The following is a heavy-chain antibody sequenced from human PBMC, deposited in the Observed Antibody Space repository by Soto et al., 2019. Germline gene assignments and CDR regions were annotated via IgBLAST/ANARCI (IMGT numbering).Heavy chain of an antibody. V-gene: IGHV3-11*06. CDR1: GFTFSDHY. Sequence: LRLSCAASGFTFSDHYMSWIRQAPGKGLEWIGYSSNSGSFTRYADSVKGRFSISRDNAKNSLFLQINSLRGDDTAIYYCVRSGDNYNILDYWGQGTPVTVSS. D-gene: IGHD3-9*01. CDR3: VRSGDNYNILDY. J-gene: IGHJ4*02. CDR2: SSNSGSFT.